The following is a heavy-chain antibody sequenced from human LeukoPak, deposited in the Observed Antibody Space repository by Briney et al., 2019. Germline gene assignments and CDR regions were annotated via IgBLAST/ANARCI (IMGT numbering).Heavy chain of an antibody. J-gene: IGHJ5*02. CDR2: ISYDGSNK. CDR3: ARDAYYYGSGSYFYKITLGWFDP. Sequence: PGGSLRLSCAASGFTFSSYAMHWVRQAPGKGLEWVAVISYDGSNKYYADSVKGRFTISRDNSKNTLYLQMNSLRAEDTAVYYCARDAYYYGSGSYFYKITLGWFDPWGQGTLVTVSS. CDR1: GFTFSSYA. V-gene: IGHV3-30-3*01. D-gene: IGHD3-10*01.